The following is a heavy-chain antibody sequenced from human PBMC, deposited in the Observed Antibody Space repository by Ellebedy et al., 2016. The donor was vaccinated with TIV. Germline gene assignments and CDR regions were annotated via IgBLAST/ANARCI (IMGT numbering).Heavy chain of an antibody. CDR3: ARGMKDIYGMDV. Sequence: PGGSLRLSCAASGFTFSNYWMHWVRQAPGKGLVWVSRIKSDGSTATYADSVKGRFTISRDNAKNTVYLQMYSLRAEDTAVYYCARGMKDIYGMDVWGQGTTVTVSS. D-gene: IGHD3-10*01. J-gene: IGHJ6*02. V-gene: IGHV3-74*01. CDR2: IKSDGSTA. CDR1: GFTFSNYW.